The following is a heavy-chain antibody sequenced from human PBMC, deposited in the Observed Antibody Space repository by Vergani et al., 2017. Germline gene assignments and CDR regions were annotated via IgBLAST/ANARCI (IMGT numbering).Heavy chain of an antibody. CDR2: INPSGGST. Sequence: QVQLVQSGAEVKKPGASVKVSCKASGYTFTSYYMHWVRQAPGQGLEWMGIINPSGGSTSYAQKFQGRVTMTRDTSTSTVYMELSSLRSEDTAVYYCARDKENCSSTSCYTGAFDIWGQGTMVTVSS. CDR1: GYTFTSYY. V-gene: IGHV1-46*01. D-gene: IGHD2-2*02. CDR3: ARDKENCSSTSCYTGAFDI. J-gene: IGHJ3*02.